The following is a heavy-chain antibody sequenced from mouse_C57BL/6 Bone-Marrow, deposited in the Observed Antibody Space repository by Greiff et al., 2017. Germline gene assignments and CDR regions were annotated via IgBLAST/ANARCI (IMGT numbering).Heavy chain of an antibody. CDR2: ISSGGDYI. V-gene: IGHV5-9-1*02. CDR1: GFTFSSYA. J-gene: IGHJ3*01. Sequence: EVHLVESGEGLVKPGGSLKLSCAASGFTFSSYAMSWVRQTPEKRLEWVAYISSGGDYIYYAATVKGRFTISRDNARNTLYLQMSSLKSEDTAMYYCTRAWYSFFSYWGQGTLVTVSA. CDR3: TRAWYSFFSY. D-gene: IGHD2-12*01.